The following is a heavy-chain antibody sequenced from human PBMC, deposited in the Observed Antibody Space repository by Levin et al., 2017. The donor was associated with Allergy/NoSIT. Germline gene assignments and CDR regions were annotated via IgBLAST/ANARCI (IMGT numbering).Heavy chain of an antibody. CDR1: GFIFGDYA. Sequence: GGSLRLSCAASGFIFGDYAMHWVRQIPAKGLEWVAFISYDGSITDYADSVKGRFAISRDTSTNTLFLQMNTLRPDDTGVYYCAKERHNSGSSDAYDIWGHGSAATVSS. J-gene: IGHJ3*02. CDR2: ISYDGSIT. CDR3: AKERHNSGSSDAYDI. D-gene: IGHD3-10*01. V-gene: IGHV3-30*18.